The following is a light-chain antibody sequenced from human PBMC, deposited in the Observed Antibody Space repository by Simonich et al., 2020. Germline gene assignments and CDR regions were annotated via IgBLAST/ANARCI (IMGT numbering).Light chain of an antibody. CDR1: QSVLYSSNNKNY. Sequence: DIVMTHSPDSLAVSLGERATINCKSSQSVLYSSNNKNYLDWYQQKPGQPPKLLIYWASTRESGVPDRFSGSGSGTDFTLTISSLQAEDVAVYYCQQYYSTPLTFGGGTKVEIK. CDR3: QQYYSTPLT. J-gene: IGKJ4*01. V-gene: IGKV4-1*01. CDR2: WAS.